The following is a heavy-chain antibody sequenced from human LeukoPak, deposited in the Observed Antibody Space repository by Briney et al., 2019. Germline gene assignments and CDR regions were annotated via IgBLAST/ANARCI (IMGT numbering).Heavy chain of an antibody. D-gene: IGHD6-13*01. CDR3: AKDAAAGTDYYYYMDV. V-gene: IGHV3-23*01. CDR2: ISGSGGST. J-gene: IGHJ6*03. CDR1: GFTFSSYA. Sequence: GGSLRLSCAASGFTFSSYAMSWVRQAPGKGLEWVSAISGSGGSTYYADSVKGRFTISRDNSKNTLYLQMNSLRAEDTAVYYCAKDAAAGTDYYYYMDVWGKGTTVTISS.